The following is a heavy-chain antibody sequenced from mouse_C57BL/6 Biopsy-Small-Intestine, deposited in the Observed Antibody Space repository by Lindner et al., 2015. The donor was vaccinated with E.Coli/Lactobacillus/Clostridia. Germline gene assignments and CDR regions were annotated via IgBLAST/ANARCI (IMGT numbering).Heavy chain of an antibody. CDR1: GYSITSGYY. D-gene: IGHD1-1*01. CDR2: ISYDGSN. CDR3: ARGPGRYYFDY. J-gene: IGHJ2*01. V-gene: IGHV3-6*01. Sequence: VQLQESGPGLVKPSQTLSLTCSVTGYSITSGYYWNWIRQFPGNKLEWMGYISYDGSNNYNPFLKNRISITRDTSKNQFFLKLNSVTTEDTATYYCARGPGRYYFDYWGQGTTLTVSS.